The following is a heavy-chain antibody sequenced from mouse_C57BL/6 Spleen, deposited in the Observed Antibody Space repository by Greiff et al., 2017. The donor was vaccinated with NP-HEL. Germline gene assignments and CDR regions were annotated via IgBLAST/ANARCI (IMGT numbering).Heavy chain of an antibody. J-gene: IGHJ4*01. V-gene: IGHV1-61*01. Sequence: QVQLQQPGAELVRPGSSVKLSCKASGYTFTSYWMDWVKQRPGQGLEWIGNIYPSDSETHYNQKFKDKATLTVDKSSSTAYMQLSSLTSEDSAVYYCARGGNYDYYATDYWGQGTSVTVSS. CDR2: IYPSDSET. D-gene: IGHD1-1*01. CDR1: GYTFTSYW. CDR3: ARGGNYDYYATDY.